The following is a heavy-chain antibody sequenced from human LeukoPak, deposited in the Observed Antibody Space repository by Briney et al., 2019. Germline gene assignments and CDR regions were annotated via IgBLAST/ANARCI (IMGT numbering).Heavy chain of an antibody. V-gene: IGHV4-61*02. CDR3: AREKLGYSSGWSYVDY. J-gene: IGHJ4*02. Sequence: SQTLSLTCTVSGGSISSGSYYWSWIRQPAGRELEWIGRIYTSGSTNYNPSLKSRVTISVDTSKNQFSLKLSSVTAADTAVYYCAREKLGYSSGWSYVDYWGQGTLVTVSS. CDR2: IYTSGST. CDR1: GGSISSGSYY. D-gene: IGHD6-19*01.